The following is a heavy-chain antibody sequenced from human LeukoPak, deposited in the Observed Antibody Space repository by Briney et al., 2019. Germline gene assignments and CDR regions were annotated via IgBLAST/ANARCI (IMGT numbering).Heavy chain of an antibody. CDR1: GGSISSGGYS. Sequence: PSETLSLTCAVSGGSISSGGYSWSWIRQPPGKGLEWIGSIYHSGSTYYNPSLKSRVTISVDTSKNQFSLKLSSATAADTAVYYCARGLFDDFWSGSNAFDPWGQGTLVTVSS. D-gene: IGHD3-3*01. J-gene: IGHJ5*02. CDR3: ARGLFDDFWSGSNAFDP. V-gene: IGHV4-39*07. CDR2: IYHSGST.